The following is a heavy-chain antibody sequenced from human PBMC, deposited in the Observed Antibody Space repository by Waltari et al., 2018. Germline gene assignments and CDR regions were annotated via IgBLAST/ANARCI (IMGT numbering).Heavy chain of an antibody. CDR1: GYTFTRYW. CDR3: VRGVGSPGDY. J-gene: IGHJ4*02. Sequence: EVQLVQSGAEVKKPGESLRLSCKGSGYTFTRYWSNWVRQMPGKGLEWMGRIDPTDSETHYNPSFQGHVTISADKSTSTAYVQWNSLKASDTATYYCVRGVGSPGDYWGQGTLVTVSS. CDR2: IDPTDSET. V-gene: IGHV5-10-1*03. D-gene: IGHD3-10*01.